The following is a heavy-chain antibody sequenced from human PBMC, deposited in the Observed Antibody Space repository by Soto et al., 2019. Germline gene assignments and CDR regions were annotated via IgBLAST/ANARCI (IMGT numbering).Heavy chain of an antibody. J-gene: IGHJ4*02. Sequence: QVQLVQSGAEVKKPGASVKVSCKASGYTFTSYGISWVRQAPGQGLEWMGWITPYNGNTNYAQKLQGRVTMTTDTSTSTAYMELRSPRSDDTAVYYCARDSDCSGGSCYLDYWGQGTLVTVSS. CDR2: ITPYNGNT. CDR1: GYTFTSYG. D-gene: IGHD2-15*01. V-gene: IGHV1-18*01. CDR3: ARDSDCSGGSCYLDY.